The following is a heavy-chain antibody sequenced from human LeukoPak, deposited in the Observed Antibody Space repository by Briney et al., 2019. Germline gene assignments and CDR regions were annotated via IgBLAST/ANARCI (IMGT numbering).Heavy chain of an antibody. CDR1: GFTFSTYS. CDR2: ISSSSSTI. CDR3: AKSDGFDY. Sequence: GGSLRLSCAASGFTFSTYSMSWVRQAPGKGLEWVSYISSSSSTIYYADSVKGRFTISRDNAKNSLYLQMNGLRAEDTAMYYCAKSDGFDYWGQGTLVTVSS. D-gene: IGHD5-24*01. J-gene: IGHJ4*02. V-gene: IGHV3-48*01.